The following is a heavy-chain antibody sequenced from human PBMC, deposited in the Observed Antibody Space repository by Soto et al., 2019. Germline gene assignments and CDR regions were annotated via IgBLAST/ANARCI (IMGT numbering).Heavy chain of an antibody. D-gene: IGHD3-22*01. CDR1: GGSISSDDYY. J-gene: IGHJ1*01. V-gene: IGHV4-30-4*01. CDR2: IHSSGSI. CDR3: ARVLDGLHDDTSGPFPRPG. Sequence: SETLSLTCTVSGGSISSDDYYWSWIRQAPGRGLEWIGYIHSSGSIYYNPSLKSRATMSIDTAGNQFSLKVSSVTVADTAVYYCARVLDGLHDDTSGPFPRPGWGQGTLVTVSS.